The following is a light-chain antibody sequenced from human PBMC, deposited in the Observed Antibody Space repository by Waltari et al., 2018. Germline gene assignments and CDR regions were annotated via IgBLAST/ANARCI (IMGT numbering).Light chain of an antibody. Sequence: IVLTQSPGTLSLSPGGRATLSCRASQNIGNYLAWYHQKPGQAPRLLIYGASSRAAGIPDRFSGSGSGADFSLTISRLEPEDFAVYYCQHHVRLPATFGQGTKV. J-gene: IGKJ1*01. CDR3: QHHVRLPAT. CDR2: GAS. V-gene: IGKV3-20*01. CDR1: QNIGNY.